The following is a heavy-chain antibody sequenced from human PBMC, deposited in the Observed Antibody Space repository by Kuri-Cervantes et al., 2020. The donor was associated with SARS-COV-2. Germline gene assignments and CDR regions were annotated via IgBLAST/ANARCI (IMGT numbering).Heavy chain of an antibody. D-gene: IGHD3-22*01. V-gene: IGHV1-69*13. CDR3: ARGGEGITMIVVVIQPLDY. Sequence: SVKVSCKASGGTFSSYAISWVRQAPGQGLEWMGGIIPIFGTANYAQKFQGRVTITADESTSTAYMELRSLRSDDTAVYYCARGGEGITMIVVVIQPLDYWGQGTLVTVSS. CDR1: GGTFSSYA. CDR2: IIPIFGTA. J-gene: IGHJ4*02.